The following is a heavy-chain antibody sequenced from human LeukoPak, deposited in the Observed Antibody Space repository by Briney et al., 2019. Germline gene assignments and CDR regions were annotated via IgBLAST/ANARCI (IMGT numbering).Heavy chain of an antibody. Sequence: PSETLSLTCTVSGGSIGSTPYYWGWIRQPPGKGLEWIGTIFYSGTTYYNPSLNSRVTISVDTSKNQFSLKLTSVTAADTAVYYCARHLSSITARWGPASSLAYWGQGTLVTVSS. J-gene: IGHJ4*02. V-gene: IGHV4-39*01. D-gene: IGHD6-6*01. CDR3: ARHLSSITARWGPASSLAY. CDR1: GGSIGSTPYY. CDR2: IFYSGTT.